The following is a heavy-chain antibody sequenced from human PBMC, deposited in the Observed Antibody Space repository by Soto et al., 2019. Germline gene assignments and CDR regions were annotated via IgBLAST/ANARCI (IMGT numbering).Heavy chain of an antibody. Sequence: QVQLEQSGAEVKKPGSPVKVSCKASGGTLSDHGVAWLRQAPGQGLEWMGGTIPVFNTAKYAQKFQGRVTVTADKFTNIAYMELSSLRSEDTAFYLCARGVYGSGNYYTGPSAFDIWGQGTMVIVSS. CDR1: GGTLSDHG. D-gene: IGHD3-10*01. J-gene: IGHJ3*02. CDR3: ARGVYGSGNYYTGPSAFDI. CDR2: TIPVFNTA. V-gene: IGHV1-69*06.